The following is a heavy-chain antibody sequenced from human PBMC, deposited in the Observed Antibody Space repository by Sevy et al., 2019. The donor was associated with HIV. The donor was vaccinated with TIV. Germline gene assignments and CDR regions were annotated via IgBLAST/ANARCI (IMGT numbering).Heavy chain of an antibody. CDR1: GFTFSSHW. D-gene: IGHD3-16*01. CDR2: LNYDGSYT. V-gene: IGHV3-74*01. Sequence: GGSLRLSCAASGFTFSSHWMQWVRQAPGKGLVWVSRLNYDGSYTNYADSVKGRFTISRDNAKSTLYLQMNSLRAEDTALYYCARSKVGVGDAFDIWGQATMVTVSS. CDR3: ARSKVGVGDAFDI. J-gene: IGHJ3*02.